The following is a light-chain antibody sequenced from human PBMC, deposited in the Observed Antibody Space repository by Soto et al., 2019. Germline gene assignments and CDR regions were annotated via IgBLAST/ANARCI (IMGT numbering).Light chain of an antibody. V-gene: IGKV3-20*01. CDR3: QQYGTSPLT. Sequence: PGESATLSCTASQSVRSNSLAWYQQKPGQAPRLLMFGASGRATGTPPRFSGRGSGTGFTLTISRLEPEDFAVYYCQQYGTSPLTFGGGTKVDI. CDR1: QSVRSNS. J-gene: IGKJ4*01. CDR2: GAS.